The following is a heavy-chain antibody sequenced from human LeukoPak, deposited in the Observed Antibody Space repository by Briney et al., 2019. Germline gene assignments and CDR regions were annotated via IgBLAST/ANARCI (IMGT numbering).Heavy chain of an antibody. CDR2: IYHSGST. D-gene: IGHD3-3*01. CDR1: GGSISSGYY. CDR3: ARDNYDFWSGYYGGKGYFDY. Sequence: SETLSLTCTVSGGSISSGYYWGWIRQPPGKGLEWIGSIYHSGSTYYNPSLKSRVTISVDTSKNQFSLKLSSVTAADTAVYYCARDNYDFWSGYYGGKGYFDYWGQGTLVTVSS. J-gene: IGHJ4*02. V-gene: IGHV4-38-2*02.